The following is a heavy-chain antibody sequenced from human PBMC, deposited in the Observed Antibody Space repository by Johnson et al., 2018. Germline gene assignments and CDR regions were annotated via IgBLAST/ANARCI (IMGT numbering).Heavy chain of an antibody. V-gene: IGHV3-11*01. J-gene: IGHJ6*02. D-gene: IGHD4-17*01. Sequence: QVQLVESGGGLVKTGKSLRLSCAASGFIFNDHYMTWVRQAPGKGLEWVSEISGSGKTIYYTDSVKGRFTISRDNTKNLLYLQMDSLRAEDTAVFYCAKEPSGDGGAFHIWGQGTTVTVSS. CDR2: ISGSGKTI. CDR1: GFIFNDHY. CDR3: AKEPSGDGGAFHI.